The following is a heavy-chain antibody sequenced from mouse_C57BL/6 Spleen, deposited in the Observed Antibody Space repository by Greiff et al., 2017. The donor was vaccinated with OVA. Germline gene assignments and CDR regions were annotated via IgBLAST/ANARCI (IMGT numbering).Heavy chain of an antibody. D-gene: IGHD2-4*01. V-gene: IGHV1-50*01. CDR1: GYTFTSYW. CDR2: IDPSDSYT. CDR3: ARGRYDYDYFDY. Sequence: QVQLQQPGAELVKPGASVKPSCKASGYTFTSYWMQWVKQRPGQGLEWIGEIDPSDSYTNYNQKFKGKATLTVDTSSSTAYMQLSSLTSEDSAVYYCARGRYDYDYFDYWGQGTTLTVSS. J-gene: IGHJ2*01.